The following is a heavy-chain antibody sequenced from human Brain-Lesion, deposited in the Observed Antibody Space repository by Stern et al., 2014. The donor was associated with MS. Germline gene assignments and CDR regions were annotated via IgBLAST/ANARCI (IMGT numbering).Heavy chain of an antibody. D-gene: IGHD5-18*01. CDR3: VRETGGYTYGDTDFFDF. J-gene: IGHJ4*02. CDR1: GGSISSGSYY. CDR2: IYASGST. V-gene: IGHV4-61*02. Sequence: VQLVQSGPGLVKPSQTLSLTCSVSGGSISSGSYYLNWIRQPAGKGLEWIGRIYASGSTNYSPSLKSRVFISGDPSKNQFSLKLSSVTAADAAMYYCVRETGGYTYGDTDFFDFWGQGTLVTVSS.